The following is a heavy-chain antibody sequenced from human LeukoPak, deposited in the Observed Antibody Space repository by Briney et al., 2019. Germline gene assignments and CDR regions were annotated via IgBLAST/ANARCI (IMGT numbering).Heavy chain of an antibody. V-gene: IGHV3-66*01. CDR2: LYSGGDT. Sequence: GGSQRLFCAASGFSVSGHYMSWVRQAPGKGLEWVSVLYSGGDTYYADSVKGRFTISRDTSKNTLYLQMNGLRAEDTAVYYCARGNTGYSSAWGRDFDYWGQGTLVTVSS. CDR1: GFSVSGHY. D-gene: IGHD6-19*01. CDR3: ARGNTGYSSAWGRDFDY. J-gene: IGHJ4*02.